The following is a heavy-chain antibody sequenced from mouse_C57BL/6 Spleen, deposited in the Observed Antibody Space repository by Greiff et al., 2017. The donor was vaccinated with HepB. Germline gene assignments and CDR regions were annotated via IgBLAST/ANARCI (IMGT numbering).Heavy chain of an antibody. J-gene: IGHJ4*01. CDR1: GYTFTSYW. D-gene: IGHD2-3*01. V-gene: IGHV1-59*01. CDR3: ARAKGYDGYYEGAMDY. Sequence: QVQLQQPGAELVRPGTSVKLSCKASGYTFTSYWMHWVKQRPGQGLEWIGVIDPSDSYTNYNQKFKGKATLTVDTSSSTAYMQLSSLTSEDSAVYYCARAKGYDGYYEGAMDYWGQGTTLTVSS. CDR2: IDPSDSYT.